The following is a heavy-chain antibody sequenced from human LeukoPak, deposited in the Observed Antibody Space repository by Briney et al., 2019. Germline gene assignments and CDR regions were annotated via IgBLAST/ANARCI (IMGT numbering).Heavy chain of an antibody. D-gene: IGHD6-6*01. J-gene: IGHJ4*02. CDR1: GGSISSSTYY. CDR3: ARGPAAARPFDY. V-gene: IGHV4-39*07. CDR2: IYYLGNT. Sequence: SETLSLTCTVSGGSISSSTYYWGWLRQPPGKGLEWIASIYYLGNTYYNPSLKSRVTISVDTSKNQFSLKLSSVTAADTAVYYCARGPAAARPFDYWGQGTLVTVSS.